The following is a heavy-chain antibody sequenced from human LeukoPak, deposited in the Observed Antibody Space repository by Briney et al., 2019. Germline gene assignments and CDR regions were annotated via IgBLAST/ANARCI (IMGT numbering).Heavy chain of an antibody. Sequence: GGSLRLSCAASGFTFTGHTMTWLRQAPGKGLEWVSIIGGRDDRTYYADSVKGRFTISRDNSKNTLYLRMNSLRGEDTAVYYCAKDPNPFYDFWSGYKWGQGTLVTVSS. CDR3: AKDPNPFYDFWSGYK. CDR1: GFTFTGHT. V-gene: IGHV3-23*01. J-gene: IGHJ4*02. CDR2: IGGRDDRT. D-gene: IGHD3-3*01.